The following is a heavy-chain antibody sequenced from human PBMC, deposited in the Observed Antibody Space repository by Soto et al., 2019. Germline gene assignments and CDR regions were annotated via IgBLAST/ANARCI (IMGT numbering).Heavy chain of an antibody. D-gene: IGHD4-4*01. Sequence: PWGSLRLSCSASGFTFSTSNMNWCRQAPGKGLEWVSYISSSSATKMYADSVKGRFTISRDNAKNSLYLQIDSLRDGDTAVYYCATEMTTVGPFDYWGQGTLVTVSS. CDR3: ATEMTTVGPFDY. CDR2: ISSSSATK. V-gene: IGHV3-48*02. CDR1: GFTFSTSN. J-gene: IGHJ4*02.